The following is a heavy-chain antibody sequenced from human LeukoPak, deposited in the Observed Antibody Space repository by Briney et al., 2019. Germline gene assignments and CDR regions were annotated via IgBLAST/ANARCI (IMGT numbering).Heavy chain of an antibody. V-gene: IGHV3-23*01. Sequence: GGSLRLSCAASGFTFSSYAMSWVRKAPGKGLEWVSTITVSGDNTFYADSVKGRFSISRDNSKNTLYLQLNTLSPEDTAIYYCAKAPKGPNRRSCYFDSWGQGTVVTVSS. CDR1: GFTFSSYA. CDR2: ITVSGDNT. D-gene: IGHD1-14*01. J-gene: IGHJ4*02. CDR3: AKAPKGPNRRSCYFDS.